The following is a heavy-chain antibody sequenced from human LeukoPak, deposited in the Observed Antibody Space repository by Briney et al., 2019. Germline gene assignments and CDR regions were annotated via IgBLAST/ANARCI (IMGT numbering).Heavy chain of an antibody. CDR1: GGSFSGYY. Sequence: PSETLSLTCAVYGGSFSGYYWSWIRQPPGKGLEWIGEINHSGSTNYNPSLKSRVTISVDTSKNQFSLKLSSVTAADTAVYYCARGGDYGDHADYWGQGTLVTVSS. D-gene: IGHD4-17*01. CDR3: ARGGDYGDHADY. CDR2: INHSGST. J-gene: IGHJ4*02. V-gene: IGHV4-34*01.